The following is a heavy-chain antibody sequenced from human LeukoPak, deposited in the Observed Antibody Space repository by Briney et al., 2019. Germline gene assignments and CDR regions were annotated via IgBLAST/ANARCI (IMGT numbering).Heavy chain of an antibody. J-gene: IGHJ4*02. CDR2: IWYDGSNK. V-gene: IGHV3-33*08. D-gene: IGHD5-18*01. Sequence: GGSLRLSCAASGFTFSSHAMPWVRQAPGKGLEWVAVIWYDGSNKYYADSVKGRFTISRDNSKNTLYLQMSSLRAEDTAVYYCARDHSWIQLWLLDYWGQGTLVTVSS. CDR1: GFTFSSHA. CDR3: ARDHSWIQLWLLDY.